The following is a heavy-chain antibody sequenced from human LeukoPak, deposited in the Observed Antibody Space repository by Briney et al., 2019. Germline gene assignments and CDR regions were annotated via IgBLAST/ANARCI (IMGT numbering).Heavy chain of an antibody. Sequence: SETLSPTCSVSGGSITSHFWSWIRQPPGKGLEWIGYIHYSGSTNYNPSLKSRVTISPDTSKNQLFLKLNSVTAADTAVYYCARLVWLGESPGSWFDSWGQGTLVTVSS. D-gene: IGHD3-10*01. CDR1: GGSITSHF. V-gene: IGHV4-59*11. CDR3: ARLVWLGESPGSWFDS. CDR2: IHYSGST. J-gene: IGHJ5*01.